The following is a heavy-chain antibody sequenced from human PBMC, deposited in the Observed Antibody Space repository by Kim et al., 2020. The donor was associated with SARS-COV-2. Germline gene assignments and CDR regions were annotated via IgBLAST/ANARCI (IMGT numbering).Heavy chain of an antibody. Sequence: GGSLRLSCAASGFTGFTFSANAMHWVPQAPGKGLEWVTLISYDGCNKYSADSVMDRSTNTRDNSKNTLIQKLKSQRTEDTAGSKCSRYRCDDPCGYFGF. CDR2: ISYDGCNK. CDR3: SRYRCDDPCGYFGF. CDR1: GFTGFTFSANA. J-gene: IGHJ4*01. V-gene: IGHV3-30-3*01. D-gene: IGHD1-26*01.